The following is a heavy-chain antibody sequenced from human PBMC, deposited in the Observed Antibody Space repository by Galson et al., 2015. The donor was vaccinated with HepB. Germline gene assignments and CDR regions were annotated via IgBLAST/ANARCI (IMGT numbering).Heavy chain of an antibody. CDR3: ARDYSGSYYGLKNWFDP. V-gene: IGHV3-30*04. D-gene: IGHD1-26*01. CDR1: GFTFSSYA. CDR2: ISYDGSNK. Sequence: SLRLSCAASGFTFSSYAMHWVRQAPGKGLEWVAVISYDGSNKYYADSVKGRFTISRDNSKNTLYLQMNSLRAEDTAVYYCARDYSGSYYGLKNWFDPWGQGTLVTVSS. J-gene: IGHJ5*02.